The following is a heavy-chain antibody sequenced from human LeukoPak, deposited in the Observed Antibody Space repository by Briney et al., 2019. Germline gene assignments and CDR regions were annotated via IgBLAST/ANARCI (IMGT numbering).Heavy chain of an antibody. CDR2: ISYDGSNK. V-gene: IGHV3-30*18. CDR3: AKDSGSGSYIGNFDY. J-gene: IGHJ4*02. Sequence: QAGGSLRLSCAASGFTFSSYGMHWVRQAPGKGLGWVAVISYDGSNKYYADSVRGRFTISRDNSKNTLYLQMNSLRAEDTAVYYCAKDSGSGSYIGNFDYWGQGTLVTVSS. CDR1: GFTFSSYG. D-gene: IGHD3-10*01.